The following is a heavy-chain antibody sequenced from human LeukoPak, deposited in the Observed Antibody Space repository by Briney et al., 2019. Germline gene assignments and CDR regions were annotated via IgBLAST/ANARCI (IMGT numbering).Heavy chain of an antibody. CDR3: VQDWAWGAFAY. D-gene: IGHD7-27*01. CDR1: GFSFSITW. CDR2: ITSDGTGI. V-gene: IGHV3-74*03. J-gene: IGHJ4*02. Sequence: PGGSLRLSCAASGFSFSITWMHWIRQVPGQGLVWVARITSDGTGISYAESVKGRFTISRDNAKNTLYLQMNSLGAEDTAVYYCVQDWAWGAFAYWGQGTLVTVSS.